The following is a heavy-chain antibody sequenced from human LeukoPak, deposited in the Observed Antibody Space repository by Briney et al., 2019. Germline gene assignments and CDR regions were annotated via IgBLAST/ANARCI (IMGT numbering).Heavy chain of an antibody. J-gene: IGHJ4*02. CDR1: DWTFSSYC. CDR3: ARGRGHSYGL. Sequence: SQTLSLTCDVVDWTFSSYCWGRVRQPAGKGLEWIGESGQSGGANYNPSLRNRVIISVEASSNQISLKMTSVTAADTAVYYCARGRGHSYGLWGQGKLVSVSS. CDR2: SGQSGGA. D-gene: IGHD5-18*01. V-gene: IGHV4-34*01.